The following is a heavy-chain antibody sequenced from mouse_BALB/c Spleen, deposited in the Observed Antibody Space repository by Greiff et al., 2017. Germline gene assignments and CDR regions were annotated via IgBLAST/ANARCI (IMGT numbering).Heavy chain of an antibody. Sequence: QVQLKQSGAELMKPGASVKISCKATGYTFSSYWIEWVKQRPGHGLEWIGEILPGSGSTNYNEKFKGKATFTADTSSNTAYMQLSSLTSEDSAVYYCARRGGYGPGDYWGQGTSVTVSS. CDR2: ILPGSGST. CDR1: GYTFSSYW. CDR3: ARRGGYGPGDY. V-gene: IGHV1-9*01. D-gene: IGHD2-2*01. J-gene: IGHJ4*01.